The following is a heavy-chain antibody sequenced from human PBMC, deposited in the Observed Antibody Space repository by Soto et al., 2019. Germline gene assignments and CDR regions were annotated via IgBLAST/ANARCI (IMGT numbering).Heavy chain of an antibody. CDR3: AKMSSENYYDPVFS. D-gene: IGHD3-22*01. CDR1: GFTFSDYY. Sequence: QVQLVESGGGLVKTGGSLRIVCEASGFTFSDYYMSWVRQAPGKGLEWVSYISSSGNIIYYADSVKGRFTISRDNANNSVYLQMNSLRAEDSALYFCAKMSSENYYDPVFSWGQGTLVTVSS. J-gene: IGHJ4*02. CDR2: ISSSGNII. V-gene: IGHV3-11*01.